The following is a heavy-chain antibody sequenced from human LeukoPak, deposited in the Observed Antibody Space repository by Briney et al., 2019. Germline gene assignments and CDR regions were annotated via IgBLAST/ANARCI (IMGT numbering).Heavy chain of an antibody. V-gene: IGHV4-4*02. CDR2: IYHSGST. Sequence: SETLSLTCAVSGGSISSSNWWSWVRQPPGKGLEWIGEIYHSGSTNYNPSLKSRVTISVDKSKNQFSLKLSSVTAADTAVYYCAREKGGIAAAGPGYFQHWGQGTLVTVSS. J-gene: IGHJ1*01. CDR1: GGSISSSNW. CDR3: AREKGGIAAAGPGYFQH. D-gene: IGHD6-13*01.